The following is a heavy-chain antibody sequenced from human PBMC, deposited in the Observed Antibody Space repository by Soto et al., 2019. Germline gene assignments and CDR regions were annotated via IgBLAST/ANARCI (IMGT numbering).Heavy chain of an antibody. V-gene: IGHV1-2*02. CDR2: INPKSGGT. Sequence: XSVKVSCKASVDTFTANYIHWVRQATGQGFEWMGWINPKSGGTKYPQKFQGRVTMTRDTSLSTVYMTLTRLTSDDTAVYYCARDLAKGGGSAGFDYWGQGTLVTVSS. CDR1: VDTFTANY. D-gene: IGHD1-26*01. J-gene: IGHJ4*02. CDR3: ARDLAKGGGSAGFDY.